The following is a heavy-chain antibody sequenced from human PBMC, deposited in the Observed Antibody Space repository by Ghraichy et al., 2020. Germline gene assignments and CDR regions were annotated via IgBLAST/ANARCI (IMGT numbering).Heavy chain of an antibody. V-gene: IGHV1-69*13. J-gene: IGHJ4*02. CDR1: GGTFSSYA. CDR3: AGVEQLTGPHLDC. CDR2: IIPIFGTA. Sequence: SVKVSCKASGGTFSSYAISWVRQAPGQGLEWMGGIIPIFGTANYAQKFQGRVTITADATTSTAYMELSSLRSEDTAVYYWAGVEQLTGPHLDCWGQGTLVTVSS. D-gene: IGHD6-13*01.